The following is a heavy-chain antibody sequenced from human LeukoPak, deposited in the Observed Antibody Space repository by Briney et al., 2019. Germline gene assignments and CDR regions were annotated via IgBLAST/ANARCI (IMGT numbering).Heavy chain of an antibody. V-gene: IGHV1-69*13. J-gene: IGHJ4*02. CDR3: ANNSSGWSAQIYSD. CDR2: IIPIFGTA. Sequence: SVKVSCKASGGTFSSYAISWVRQAPGQGLEWMGGIIPIFGTANYAQKFQGRVTITADESTSTAYMELSSLRSEDTAVYYCANNSSGWSAQIYSDWGQGTLVTVFS. CDR1: GGTFSSYA. D-gene: IGHD6-19*01.